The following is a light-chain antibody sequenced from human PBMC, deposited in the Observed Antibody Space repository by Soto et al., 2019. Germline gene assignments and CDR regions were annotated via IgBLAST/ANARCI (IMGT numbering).Light chain of an antibody. Sequence: EIVMTQSPATVSVSPGERATLSCTASQSVSNNLAWYQQKPGQAPRLLIYGASTRATGIPARFSGSGSGTEFTLTISSLEPEDFAVYYCQQRSNWPPLTFGGGTKVDIK. V-gene: IGKV3-15*01. CDR2: GAS. CDR3: QQRSNWPPLT. J-gene: IGKJ4*01. CDR1: QSVSNN.